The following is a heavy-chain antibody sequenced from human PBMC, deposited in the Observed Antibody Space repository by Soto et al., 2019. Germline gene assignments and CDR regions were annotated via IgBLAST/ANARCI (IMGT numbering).Heavy chain of an antibody. CDR2: IYHSGST. J-gene: IGHJ4*02. Sequence: SETLSLTCAVSGGSISSSNWWSWVRQPPGKGLEWIGEIYHSGSTNYNPSLKSRVTISVDKSKNQFSLKLSSVTAADTAVYYCARGPYSSGPAFDYWGQGTLVTVSS. CDR1: GGSISSSNW. V-gene: IGHV4-4*02. CDR3: ARGPYSSGPAFDY. D-gene: IGHD6-19*01.